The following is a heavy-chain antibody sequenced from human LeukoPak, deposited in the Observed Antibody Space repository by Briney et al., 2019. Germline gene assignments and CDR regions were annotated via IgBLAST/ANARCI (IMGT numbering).Heavy chain of an antibody. Sequence: GGSLRLSCATSGFTFSSYAMSWVRQAPGKGLEWVSAISGSGGSTYYADSVKGRFTISRDNSKNTLYLQMNSLRAEDTAVYYCAKSYYYDSSGYYSTNFDYWGQGTLVTVSS. J-gene: IGHJ4*02. CDR2: ISGSGGST. CDR1: GFTFSSYA. CDR3: AKSYYYDSSGYYSTNFDY. D-gene: IGHD3-22*01. V-gene: IGHV3-23*01.